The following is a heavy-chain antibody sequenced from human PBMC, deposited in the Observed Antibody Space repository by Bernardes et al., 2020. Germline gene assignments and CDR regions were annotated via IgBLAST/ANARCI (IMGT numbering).Heavy chain of an antibody. CDR3: AKDAHLKRSYADY. Sequence: GGSLRLSCAASGFTFSSYAIHWVRQAPGKGLEWVAVISYDGKNEYYVESVKGRFTISRDNAKNTLFLQMNSLRPEDTAVYYCAKDAHLKRSYADYWGQGTLVTVSS. CDR2: ISYDGKNE. V-gene: IGHV3-30*18. D-gene: IGHD2-2*01. CDR1: GFTFSSYA. J-gene: IGHJ4*02.